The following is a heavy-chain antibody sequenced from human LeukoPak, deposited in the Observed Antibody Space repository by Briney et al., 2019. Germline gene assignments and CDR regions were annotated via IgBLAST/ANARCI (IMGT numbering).Heavy chain of an antibody. Sequence: ASVKVSCTASGYTFTSYDINWVRQATGQGLEWMGWMNPNSGNTGYAQKFQGRVTMTRNTFISTAYMELSSLRSEDTAVYYCARAIYGAFWSGYYLGYYYYYMDVWGKGTTVTVSS. CDR2: MNPNSGNT. CDR3: ARAIYGAFWSGYYLGYYYYYMDV. J-gene: IGHJ6*03. D-gene: IGHD3-3*01. V-gene: IGHV1-8*01. CDR1: GYTFTSYD.